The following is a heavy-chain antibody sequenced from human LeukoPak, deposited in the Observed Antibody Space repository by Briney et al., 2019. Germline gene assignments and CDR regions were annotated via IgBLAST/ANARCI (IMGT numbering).Heavy chain of an antibody. Sequence: GGSLRLSCAASGCTFGTYTMYWVRHPPGKRLEWVLIIGSSGGGIHYADSVKGRFTISRDNSKNALYLQMNSLRVEDTAVYYCAIDPTWGTHSWGQGVLVTVSS. CDR2: IGSSGGGI. J-gene: IGHJ4*02. D-gene: IGHD7-27*01. CDR1: GCTFGTYT. CDR3: AIDPTWGTHS. V-gene: IGHV3-23*01.